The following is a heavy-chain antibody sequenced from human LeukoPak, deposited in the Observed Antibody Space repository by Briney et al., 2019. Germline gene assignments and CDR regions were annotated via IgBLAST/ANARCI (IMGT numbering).Heavy chain of an antibody. D-gene: IGHD1-26*01. CDR3: ARDGRYYYAFDI. CDR1: GGSITSYY. J-gene: IGHJ3*02. Sequence: SETLSLTCTVSGGSITSYYWSWIRQPPGKGLGWIGYIYYSGSTKYNPSLKSRVTISVDTSKNQFSLKLSSVTAADTAVYYCARDGRYYYAFDIWGQGTMVTVSS. CDR2: IYYSGST. V-gene: IGHV4-59*12.